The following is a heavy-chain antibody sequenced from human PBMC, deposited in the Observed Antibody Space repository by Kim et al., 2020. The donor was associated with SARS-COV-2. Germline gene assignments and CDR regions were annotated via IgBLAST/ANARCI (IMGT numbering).Heavy chain of an antibody. CDR2: T. V-gene: IGHV4-59*08. D-gene: IGHD1-26*01. Sequence: TNYNPSLTSRVTISVDTSKNQFSLKLSSVTAADTAVYYCARQRERGAFDIWGQGTMVTASS. J-gene: IGHJ3*02. CDR3: ARQRERGAFDI.